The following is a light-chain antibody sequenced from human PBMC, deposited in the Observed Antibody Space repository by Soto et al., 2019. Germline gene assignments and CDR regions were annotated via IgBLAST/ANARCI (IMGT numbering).Light chain of an antibody. CDR1: QIIYSW. Sequence: DIQMTQSPSTLSASVGDSVTITCRASQIIYSWLAWYQQKPGNAPKLLIYKSSTVERGVPSRFSGSGSETEFTLTINSLQPDDFATYSCLQYFDNYRTFGQGTKVEIK. CDR3: LQYFDNYRT. J-gene: IGKJ1*01. CDR2: KSS. V-gene: IGKV1-5*03.